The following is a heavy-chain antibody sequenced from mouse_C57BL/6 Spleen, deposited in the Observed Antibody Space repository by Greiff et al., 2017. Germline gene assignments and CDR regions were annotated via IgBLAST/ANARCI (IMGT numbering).Heavy chain of an antibody. D-gene: IGHD1-1*01. CDR2: IWTGGGT. J-gene: IGHJ4*01. V-gene: IGHV2-9-1*01. Sequence: VKLMESGPGLVAPSQSLSITCTVSGFSLTSYAISWVRQPPGKGLEWFGVIWTGGGTNYNSALKSRLSISKDNSKSQVFLKMNSLQTDDTARYYCARNLGTTVVAPYYYAMDYWGQGTSVTVSS. CDR1: GFSLTSYA. CDR3: ARNLGTTVVAPYYYAMDY.